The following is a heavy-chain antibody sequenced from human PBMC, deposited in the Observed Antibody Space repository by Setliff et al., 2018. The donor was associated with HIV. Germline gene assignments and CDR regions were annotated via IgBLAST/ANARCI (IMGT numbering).Heavy chain of an antibody. Sequence: PSETLSLTCTVSGGSIGSYYWSWIRQPAGKGLEWIGRIYTSGSTNYNPSLKSRVTMSVDTSKNQFSLKLSSVTAADTAVYYCARSLIVPAALGDYFDYWGQGTLVTVSS. D-gene: IGHD2-2*01. CDR1: GGSIGSYY. J-gene: IGHJ4*02. CDR3: ARSLIVPAALGDYFDY. V-gene: IGHV4-4*07. CDR2: IYTSGST.